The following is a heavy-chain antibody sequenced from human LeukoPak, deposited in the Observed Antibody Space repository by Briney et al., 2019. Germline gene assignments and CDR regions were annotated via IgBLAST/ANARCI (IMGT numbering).Heavy chain of an antibody. CDR3: ARTEAFCSDTSCSNWFDP. CDR2: IHHSGST. J-gene: IGHJ5*02. V-gene: IGHV4-4*02. D-gene: IGHD2-2*01. CDR1: GGSVSRSNW. Sequence: SETLSLTCAVSGGSVSRSNWWNWVRQPPGKGLEWIGEIHHSGSTNYNPSLKSRVTMSVDKSKNQFSLKLSSVTAADTAVYYCARTEAFCSDTSCSNWFDPWGQGTLVTVSS.